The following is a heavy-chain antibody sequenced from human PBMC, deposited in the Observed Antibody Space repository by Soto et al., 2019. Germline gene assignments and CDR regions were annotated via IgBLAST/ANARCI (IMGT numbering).Heavy chain of an antibody. J-gene: IGHJ6*02. CDR1: GGTFSSYT. D-gene: IGHD2-15*01. Sequence: QVQLVQSGAEVKKPGSSVKVSCKASGGTFSSYTISWVRQAPGQGLEWMGRIIPILGIANYAQKFQGRVTITADKSTSTAYMELSSLRSEDTAVYYCARDWVTPFYSYGMDVWGQGTTVTVSS. CDR2: IIPILGIA. CDR3: ARDWVTPFYSYGMDV. V-gene: IGHV1-69*08.